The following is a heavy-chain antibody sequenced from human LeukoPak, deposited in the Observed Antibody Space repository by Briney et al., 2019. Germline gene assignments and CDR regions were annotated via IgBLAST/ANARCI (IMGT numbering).Heavy chain of an antibody. J-gene: IGHJ6*02. CDR3: AKGRVGANGYYYYGMDV. CDR2: ISYDGSNR. Sequence: PGGSLRLSCAATGFTFSSFSMHWVRRAPGKGLEWVAVISYDGSNRYYADSVKGRFTISRDNSKNTLYLQMNSLRTEDTAVYYCAKGRVGANGYYYYGMDVWGQGTTVTVSS. CDR1: GFTFSSFS. D-gene: IGHD1-26*01. V-gene: IGHV3-30*18.